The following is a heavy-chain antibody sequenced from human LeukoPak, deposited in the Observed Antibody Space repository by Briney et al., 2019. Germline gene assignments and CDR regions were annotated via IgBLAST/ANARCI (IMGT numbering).Heavy chain of an antibody. CDR2: ISYDGSDK. D-gene: IGHD5-18*01. CDR3: AKDIRRGYNFGYDQFAY. CDR1: GFTFSSYA. V-gene: IGHV3-30*04. Sequence: GGSLRLSCAASGFTFSSYAVNWVRQAPGKGLEWVAVISYDGSDKFYADSVKGRFTISRDNSKNTVSLQMNSLRAEDTALYYCAKDIRRGYNFGYDQFAYWGQGILVTVSS. J-gene: IGHJ4*02.